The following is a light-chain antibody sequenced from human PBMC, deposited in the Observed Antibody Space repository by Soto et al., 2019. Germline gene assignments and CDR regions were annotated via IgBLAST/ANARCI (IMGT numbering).Light chain of an antibody. V-gene: IGLV2-14*01. CDR3: SSYTSSSTLLYV. Sequence: QSVLTQPASVSGSPGQSITISCTGTSSDVGGYNYVSWYQQHPGKAPKLMIYDVSNRPSGVSNRFSGSKSGNTASLTISGLHAEDEADYYCSSYTSSSTLLYVFGNGTKLTVL. CDR1: SSDVGGYNY. J-gene: IGLJ1*01. CDR2: DVS.